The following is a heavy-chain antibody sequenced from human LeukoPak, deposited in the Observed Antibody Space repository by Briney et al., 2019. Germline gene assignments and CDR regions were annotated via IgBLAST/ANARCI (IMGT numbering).Heavy chain of an antibody. V-gene: IGHV1-2*02. CDR1: GFFFSAYQ. CDR3: ARGDSWYFGLAY. D-gene: IGHD6-13*01. J-gene: IGHJ4*02. CDR2: IDRNNGGT. Sequence: ASVRVSCKTSGFFFSAYQMHWVRQAPGQGLEGRGWIDRNNGGTNIAQKFQGRVTMTRDTSMSTVYMELTGLTSDDTAIYFCARGDSWYFGLAYWGQGTLVTVSS.